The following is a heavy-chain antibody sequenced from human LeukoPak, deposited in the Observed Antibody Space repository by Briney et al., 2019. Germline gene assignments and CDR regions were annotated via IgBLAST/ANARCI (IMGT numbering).Heavy chain of an antibody. J-gene: IGHJ5*02. CDR2: INPNSGGT. D-gene: IGHD2-2*01. V-gene: IGHV1-2*02. CDR3: ARDGGPAAMLPRFDP. Sequence: ASVKVSCKASGYTFTGYYMHWVRQAPGQGLEWMGWINPNSGGTNYAQKLQGRVTMTTDTSTSTAYMELRSLRSDDTAVYYCARDGGPAAMLPRFDPWGQGTQVIVSP. CDR1: GYTFTGYY.